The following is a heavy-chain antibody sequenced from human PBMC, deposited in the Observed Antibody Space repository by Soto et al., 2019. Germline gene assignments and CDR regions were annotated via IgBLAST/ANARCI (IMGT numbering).Heavy chain of an antibody. J-gene: IGHJ1*01. V-gene: IGHV3-64D*08. CDR3: VKQGGRGLPAD. Sequence: GGSLRLSCSASGFIFTDYPMHWVRQAPGKGLEYVAAISKNGADTYYPDSVRGRFTISRDNSKNTVSLQMTSLNPDDTGIYYCVKQGGRGLPADCGQGTLVPVSS. D-gene: IGHD2-15*01. CDR2: ISKNGADT. CDR1: GFIFTDYP.